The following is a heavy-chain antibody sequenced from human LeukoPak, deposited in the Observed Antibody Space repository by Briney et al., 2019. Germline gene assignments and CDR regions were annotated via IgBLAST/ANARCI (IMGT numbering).Heavy chain of an antibody. Sequence: GGSLRLSCAASGFIFSSYAMHWVRQAPGKGLEWVAVISYDGSNKYYADSVKGRFTISRDNSKNTLYLQMNSLRAEDTAVYYCARDQIHSSTSCLDYWGKGTLVTVSS. CDR3: ARDQIHSSTSCLDY. CDR2: ISYDGSNK. D-gene: IGHD2-2*01. V-gene: IGHV3-30*04. CDR1: GFIFSSYA. J-gene: IGHJ4*02.